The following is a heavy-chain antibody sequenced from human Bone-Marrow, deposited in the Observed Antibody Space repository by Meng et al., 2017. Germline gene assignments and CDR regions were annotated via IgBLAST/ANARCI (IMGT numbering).Heavy chain of an antibody. CDR3: AHADSSGYYQA. CDR1: GFSLSTTGVG. CDR2: IYWDDDQ. V-gene: IGHV2-5*02. Sequence: QITLKESGPTLVKHTQTLTLTCILSGFSLSTTGVGVGWIRQPPGKALEWLALIYWDDDQRYSPSLKSRLTITKDTPKTQVVLTMTNMDPVDTATYYCAHADSSGYYQAWGQGTLVTVSS. J-gene: IGHJ4*02. D-gene: IGHD3-22*01.